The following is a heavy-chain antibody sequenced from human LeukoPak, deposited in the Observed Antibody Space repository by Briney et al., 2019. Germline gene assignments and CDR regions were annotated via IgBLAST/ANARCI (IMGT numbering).Heavy chain of an antibody. Sequence: SETLSLTCSVSGGSLRSHYWSWIRQPPGKGLEWVGYVYYSGSTYYNPSLKSRVTMSVDTSKNQFSLKLSSVTAADTAVYYCARGFFMLGPWGQGTLVTVS. CDR2: VYYSGST. D-gene: IGHD3-10*02. CDR1: GGSLRSHY. V-gene: IGHV4-59*11. J-gene: IGHJ5*02. CDR3: ARGFFMLGP.